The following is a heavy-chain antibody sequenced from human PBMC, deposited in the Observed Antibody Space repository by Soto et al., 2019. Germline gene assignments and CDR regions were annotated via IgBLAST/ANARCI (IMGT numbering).Heavy chain of an antibody. D-gene: IGHD2-8*01. Sequence: QVQLVQSGAEVKKPGASVKVSCKASGYTFTSYGISWVRQAPGQGLEWMGWISAYNGNTNYAQKLQGRVTMTTDTSTSTAYMELRSLRSDDTAVYYCARDPDIVLMVYAVGYYYGMDVWGQGTTVTVSS. CDR3: ARDPDIVLMVYAVGYYYGMDV. CDR1: GYTFTSYG. V-gene: IGHV1-18*01. J-gene: IGHJ6*02. CDR2: ISAYNGNT.